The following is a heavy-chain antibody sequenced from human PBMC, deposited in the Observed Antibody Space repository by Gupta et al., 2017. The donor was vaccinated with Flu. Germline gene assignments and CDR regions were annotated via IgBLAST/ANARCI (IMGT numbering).Heavy chain of an antibody. CDR2: IDGEDDT. Sequence: LKSTQTLTLTCSVSGFSLSTYGICVTWIRQPPGKGLEWLGLIDGEDDTYYTSSLETRLTISRDTSKNQVVLTLANMGPADTATYFCARATDGGYSFLDFWGQGILVTVSS. J-gene: IGHJ4*02. CDR3: ARATDGGYSFLDF. V-gene: IGHV2-70*13. D-gene: IGHD5-12*01. CDR1: GFSLSTYGIC.